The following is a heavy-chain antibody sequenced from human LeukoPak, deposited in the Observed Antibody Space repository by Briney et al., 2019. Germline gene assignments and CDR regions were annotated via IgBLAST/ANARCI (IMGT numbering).Heavy chain of an antibody. CDR2: ISTSSSTI. CDR1: GFTFSSYA. CDR3: ARPRPGYYMDV. V-gene: IGHV3-48*04. D-gene: IGHD2-8*02. J-gene: IGHJ6*03. Sequence: PGGSLRLSCAASGFTFSSYAMSWVCQAPGKGLEWVSYISTSSSTIYYADSVKGRFTISRDNAKNSLYLQMNSLRAEDTAVYYCARPRPGYYMDVWGKGTTVTVSS.